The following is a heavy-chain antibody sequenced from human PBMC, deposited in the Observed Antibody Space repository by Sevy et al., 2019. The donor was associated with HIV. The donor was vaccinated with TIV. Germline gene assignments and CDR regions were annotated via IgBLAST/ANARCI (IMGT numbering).Heavy chain of an antibody. Sequence: GGSLRLSCAASGFTFSNYNINWVRQSPGKGLEWVSFISTSSGYIYYADSVKGRFTISRDNAKNSLYLQMNSLRAEDTAVYYCARDKTMLEGRYGMDVWGLGTTVTVSS. CDR2: ISTSSGYI. CDR1: GFTFSNYN. CDR3: ARDKTMLEGRYGMDV. J-gene: IGHJ6*02. D-gene: IGHD1-1*01. V-gene: IGHV3-21*06.